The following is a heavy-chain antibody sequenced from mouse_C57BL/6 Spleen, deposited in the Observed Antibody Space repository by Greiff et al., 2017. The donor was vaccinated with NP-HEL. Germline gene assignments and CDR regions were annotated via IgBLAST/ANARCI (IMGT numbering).Heavy chain of an antibody. J-gene: IGHJ2*01. V-gene: IGHV1-80*01. CDR1: GYAFSSYW. Sequence: VKLVESGAELVKPGASVKISCKASGYAFSSYWMNWVKQRPGKGLEWIGQIYPGDGDTNYNGKFKGKATLTADKSSSTAYMQLSSLTSEDSAVYFCASLYDGYGDYWGQGTTLTVSS. CDR2: IYPGDGDT. D-gene: IGHD2-3*01. CDR3: ASLYDGYGDY.